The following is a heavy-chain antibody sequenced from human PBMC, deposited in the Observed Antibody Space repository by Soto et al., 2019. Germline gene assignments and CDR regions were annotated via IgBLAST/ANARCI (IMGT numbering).Heavy chain of an antibody. D-gene: IGHD4-17*01. CDR3: ARDYGDDNWYFDI. J-gene: IGHJ2*01. Sequence: ASVKVSCKASGYTFTSYAIHWVRQPPGQRLEWMGWINAGNGNTKYSQKFQGRVTITRDTSASTAYMELSSLRSEDTAVYYCARDYGDDNWYFDIWGRGTLVTVSS. CDR1: GYTFTSYA. CDR2: INAGNGNT. V-gene: IGHV1-3*01.